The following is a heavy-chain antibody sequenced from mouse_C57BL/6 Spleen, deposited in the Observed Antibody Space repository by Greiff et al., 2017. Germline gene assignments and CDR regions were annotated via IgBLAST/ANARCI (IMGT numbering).Heavy chain of an antibody. Sequence: EVKLMESGGGLVQPGESLKLSCESNEYEFPSHDMSWVRKTPEKRLELVAAINSDGGSTYYPDTMERRFIISRDNTKKTLYLQMSSLRSEDTALYYCARLDGYSYAMDYWGQGTSVTVSS. J-gene: IGHJ4*01. CDR2: INSDGGST. CDR3: ARLDGYSYAMDY. D-gene: IGHD2-3*01. CDR1: EYEFPSHD. V-gene: IGHV5-2*01.